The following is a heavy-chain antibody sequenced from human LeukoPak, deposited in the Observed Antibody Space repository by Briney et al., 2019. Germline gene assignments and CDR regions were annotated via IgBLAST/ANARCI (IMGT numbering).Heavy chain of an antibody. CDR1: GYTFTSYY. V-gene: IGHV1-46*01. D-gene: IGHD3-22*01. Sequence: ASVKVSCKASGYTFTSYYMHWVRQAPGQGLEWMGIINPSGGSTSYAQKFQGRVTMTRDTSTSTVYMELSSLRAEDTAVYYCAKDKLGVVVVTEYFQHWGQGTLVTVSS. J-gene: IGHJ1*01. CDR3: AKDKLGVVVVTEYFQH. CDR2: INPSGGST.